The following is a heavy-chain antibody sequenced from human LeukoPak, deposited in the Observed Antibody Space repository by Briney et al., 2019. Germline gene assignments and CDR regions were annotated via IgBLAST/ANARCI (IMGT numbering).Heavy chain of an antibody. Sequence: ASVKVSCKVSGYTLTELSMHWVRQAPGKGLEWMGGFDPEDGETIYAQKFQGKVTVTTDESTSTAYMELSSLRSEDTAVYYCARSYSSSWYYFDYWGQGTLVTVSS. CDR2: FDPEDGET. J-gene: IGHJ4*02. CDR1: GYTLTELS. D-gene: IGHD6-13*01. V-gene: IGHV1-24*01. CDR3: ARSYSSSWYYFDY.